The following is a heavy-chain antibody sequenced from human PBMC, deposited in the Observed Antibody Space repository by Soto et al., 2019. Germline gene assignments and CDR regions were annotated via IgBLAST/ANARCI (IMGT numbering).Heavy chain of an antibody. CDR3: ARAYLPKYYYGSGSYYNAPFDY. Sequence: GGSLRLSCAASGCTFSSYAMSWVRQAPGKGLEWVSAISGSGGSTYYADSVKGRFTISRDNSKNTLYLQMNSLRAEDTAVYYCARAYLPKYYYGSGSYYNAPFDYWGQGTLVTVSS. CDR2: ISGSGGST. V-gene: IGHV3-23*01. J-gene: IGHJ4*02. CDR1: GCTFSSYA. D-gene: IGHD3-10*01.